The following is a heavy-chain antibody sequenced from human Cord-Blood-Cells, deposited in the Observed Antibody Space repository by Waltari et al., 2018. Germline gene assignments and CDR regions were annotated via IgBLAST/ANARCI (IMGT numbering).Heavy chain of an antibody. J-gene: IGHJ4*02. Sequence: QLQLQESGPGLVKPSETLSITCTVSGGSLSSSSYYWGWIRQPPRKGLEWIGSIYYSGITYYNPSLKSRVTISVDTSKNQFSLKLSSVTAADAAVYYCARHFWGATTIDYWGQGTLVTVSS. CDR1: GGSLSSSSYY. D-gene: IGHD1-26*01. CDR3: ARHFWGATTIDY. V-gene: IGHV4-39*01. CDR2: IYYSGIT.